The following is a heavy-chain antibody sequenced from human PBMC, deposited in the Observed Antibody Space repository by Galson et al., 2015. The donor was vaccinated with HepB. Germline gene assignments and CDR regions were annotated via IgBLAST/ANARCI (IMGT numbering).Heavy chain of an antibody. D-gene: IGHD3-22*01. CDR3: VGHGPSTGQPFYDSSGYLSFDY. CDR1: GFTFSSYA. CDR2: ISGSGGST. V-gene: IGHV3-23*01. Sequence: SLRLSCAASGFTFSSYAMSWVRQAPGKGLEWVSAISGSGGSTYYADSVKGRFTISRDNSKNTLYLQMNSLRAEDTAVYYCVGHGPSTGQPFYDSSGYLSFDYWGQGTLVTVSS. J-gene: IGHJ4*02.